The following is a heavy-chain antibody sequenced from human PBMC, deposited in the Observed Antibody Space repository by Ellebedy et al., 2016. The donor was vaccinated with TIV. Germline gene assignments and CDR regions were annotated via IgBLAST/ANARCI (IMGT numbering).Heavy chain of an antibody. D-gene: IGHD2-15*01. CDR1: GGTFSSYA. J-gene: IGHJ6*02. Sequence: SVKVSXXASGGTFSSYAISWVRQAPGQGLEWMGGIIPIFGTANYAQKFQGRVTITADESTSTAYMELSSLRSEDTAVYYCARGGGYCSGGSCYSDYYYYGMDVWGQGTTVTVSS. CDR3: ARGGGYCSGGSCYSDYYYYGMDV. V-gene: IGHV1-69*13. CDR2: IIPIFGTA.